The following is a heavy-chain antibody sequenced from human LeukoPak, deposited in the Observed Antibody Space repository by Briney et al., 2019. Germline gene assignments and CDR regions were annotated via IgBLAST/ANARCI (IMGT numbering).Heavy chain of an antibody. Sequence: SVKVSCKASGGTFSSYAISWVRQAPGQGLEWMGGIIPIFGTANYAQKFQGRVTITADESTSTAYMELSSLRSEDTAVYYCARDIADSGSPFDYWGQGTLVTVSS. CDR2: IIPIFGTA. CDR1: GGTFSSYA. V-gene: IGHV1-69*13. D-gene: IGHD3-10*01. CDR3: ARDIADSGSPFDY. J-gene: IGHJ4*02.